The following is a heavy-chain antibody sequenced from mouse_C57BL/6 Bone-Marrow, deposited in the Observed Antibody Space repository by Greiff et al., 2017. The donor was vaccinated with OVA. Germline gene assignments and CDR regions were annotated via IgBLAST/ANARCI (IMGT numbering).Heavy chain of an antibody. D-gene: IGHD1-1*01. CDR2: IDPETGGT. J-gene: IGHJ2*01. Sequence: VKLQESGAELVRPGASVTLSCKASGYTFTDYEMHWVKQTPVHGLEWIGVIDPETGGTAYNQKFKGKAILTADKSSSTAYMELRSLTSEDSADYYCTRRGLLDYWGRGTALTVTS. CDR1: GYTFTDYE. CDR3: TRRGLLDY. V-gene: IGHV1-15*01.